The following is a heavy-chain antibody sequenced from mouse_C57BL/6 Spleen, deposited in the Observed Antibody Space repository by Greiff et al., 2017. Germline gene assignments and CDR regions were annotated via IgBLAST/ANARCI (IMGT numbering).Heavy chain of an antibody. CDR1: GYTFTDYE. CDR2: IDPETGGT. V-gene: IGHV1-15*01. J-gene: IGHJ4*01. CDR3: TRWLELLRAMDY. D-gene: IGHD2-1*01. Sequence: VQLQQSGAELVRPGASVTLSCKASGYTFTDYEMHWVKQTPVHGLEWIGAIDPETGGTDYNQKFKGKAILTADKASSTAYMELRSLTSEDSAVYYCTRWLELLRAMDYWGQGTTVTVSS.